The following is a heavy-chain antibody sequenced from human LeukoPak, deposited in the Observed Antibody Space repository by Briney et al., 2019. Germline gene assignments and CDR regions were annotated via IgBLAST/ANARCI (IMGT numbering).Heavy chain of an antibody. J-gene: IGHJ6*03. CDR2: INHSGST. Sequence: SETLSLTCAVYGGSFSGYYWSWIRQPPGKGLEWIGEINHSGSTNYNPSLKSRVTTSVDTSKNQFSLKLSSVTAADTAVYYCARGQTGYDSYYYYHMDVWGKGTTVTVSS. V-gene: IGHV4-34*01. CDR1: GGSFSGYY. CDR3: ARGQTGYDSYYYYHMDV. D-gene: IGHD5-12*01.